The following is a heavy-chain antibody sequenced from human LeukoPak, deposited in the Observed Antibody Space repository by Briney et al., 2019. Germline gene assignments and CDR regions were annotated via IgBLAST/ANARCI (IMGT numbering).Heavy chain of an antibody. V-gene: IGHV4-34*01. Sequence: SETLSLTCAVYGGSFSGYYWSWIRQPPGKGLEWIGEINHSGSTNYNPSLKSRVTISVDTSKNQFSLKLSSVTAADTAVYYCARARSYYDILTGYYSRAPYYFDYWGQGTLVTVSS. CDR2: INHSGST. CDR3: ARARSYYDILTGYYSRAPYYFDY. D-gene: IGHD3-9*01. J-gene: IGHJ4*02. CDR1: GGSFSGYY.